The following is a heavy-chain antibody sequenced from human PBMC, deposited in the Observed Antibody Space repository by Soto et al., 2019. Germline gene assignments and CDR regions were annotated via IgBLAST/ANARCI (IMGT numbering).Heavy chain of an antibody. CDR2: VTSKSVGT. D-gene: IGHD1-26*01. Sequence: ASVEASCKASGYNFTDFYLHWVRQAPGQGLEWMGWVTSKSVGTNYAQKFQGRISMTRDTSLNTAYMDLTSLSSDDTAVYYCRREPRPTGYSGKWFDFDYCGLGTLVTVSS. CDR3: RREPRPTGYSGKWFDFDY. J-gene: IGHJ4*02. V-gene: IGHV1-2*02. CDR1: GYNFTDFY.